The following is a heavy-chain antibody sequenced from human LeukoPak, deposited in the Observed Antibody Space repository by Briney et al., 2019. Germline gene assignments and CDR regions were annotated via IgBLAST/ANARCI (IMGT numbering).Heavy chain of an antibody. CDR2: IRYDGSNK. CDR1: GFTFSSYG. V-gene: IGHV3-30*02. Sequence: GGSLRLSCAASGFTFSSYGMHWVRQAPGKGLEWVAFIRYDGSNKYYADSVKGRFTISRDNSENTPYLQMNSLRAEDTAVYYCAKRSGYYEDYWGQGTLVTVSS. CDR3: AKRSGYYEDY. D-gene: IGHD3-22*01. J-gene: IGHJ4*02.